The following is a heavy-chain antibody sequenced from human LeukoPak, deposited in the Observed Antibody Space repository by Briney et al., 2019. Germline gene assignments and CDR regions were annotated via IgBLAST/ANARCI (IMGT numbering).Heavy chain of an antibody. CDR2: IYYSGST. Sequence: SQTLSLTCTVSGGSISSSSYYWSWIRQPPGKGLEWIGYIYYSGSTNYNPSLKSRVTMSVDTSKNQFSLKLSSVTAADTAVYYCAREGPHSSSYNYWGQGTLVTVSS. CDR1: GGSISSSSYY. CDR3: AREGPHSSSYNY. D-gene: IGHD6-13*01. V-gene: IGHV4-61*01. J-gene: IGHJ4*02.